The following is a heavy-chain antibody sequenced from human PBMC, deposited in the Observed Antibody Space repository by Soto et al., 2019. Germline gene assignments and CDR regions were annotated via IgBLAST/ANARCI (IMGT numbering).Heavy chain of an antibody. V-gene: IGHV4-34*01. J-gene: IGHJ6*02. D-gene: IGHD2-2*02. CDR1: GGSFSGYY. CDR3: ARGPGCSSTSCYTYYYYCYGMDV. CDR2: INHSGST. Sequence: PSETLSVTCAVHGGSFSGYYWSWIRQPPGKGLEWIGEINHSGSTNYNPSLKSRVTVSVDTSKNQFSLKLSSVTAADTAVYYCARGPGCSSTSCYTYYYYCYGMDVWGQGTTVTVSS.